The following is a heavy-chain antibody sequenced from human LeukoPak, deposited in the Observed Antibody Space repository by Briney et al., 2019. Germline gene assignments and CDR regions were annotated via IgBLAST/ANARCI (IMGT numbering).Heavy chain of an antibody. Sequence: ASVKVSCKASGYTFTSYGISWVRQAPGQGLEWMGWTSAYNGNTNYAQKLQGRVTMTTDTSTSTAYMELRSLRSDDTAVYYCARRPSYYYDSSGWVDYWGQGTLVTVSS. V-gene: IGHV1-18*01. J-gene: IGHJ4*02. CDR1: GYTFTSYG. CDR2: TSAYNGNT. CDR3: ARRPSYYYDSSGWVDY. D-gene: IGHD3-22*01.